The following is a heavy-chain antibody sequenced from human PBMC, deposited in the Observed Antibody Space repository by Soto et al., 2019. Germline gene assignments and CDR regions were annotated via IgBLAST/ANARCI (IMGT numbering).Heavy chain of an antibody. J-gene: IGHJ6*02. Sequence: PGGSLRLSCAASGFTFSTYAMTWVRQAPDKGLEWVSTISDSGANTYYADSMKGRFTISRDNSKNTLYLQMNSLRAEDTAVYYCARRQIPPPTRGATNARGGMDVWGQRTTVTVSS. D-gene: IGHD1-26*01. CDR1: GFTFSTYA. CDR2: ISDSGANT. CDR3: ARRQIPPPTRGATNARGGMDV. V-gene: IGHV3-23*01.